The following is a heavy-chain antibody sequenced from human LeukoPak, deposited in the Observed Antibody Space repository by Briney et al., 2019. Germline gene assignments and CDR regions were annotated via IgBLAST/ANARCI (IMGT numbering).Heavy chain of an antibody. Sequence: GGSLRLSCAASGFTFRNYGMHWVRQATGKGLEWVSFIWSDGNNRFYADSVKGRFTISRDNSKNMLYPQMDTLRAEDTALYYCAKDPGASVSGFYMGVWGKGTTVIVSS. CDR1: GFTFRNYG. CDR3: AKDPGASVSGFYMGV. V-gene: IGHV3-30*02. CDR2: IWSDGNNR. J-gene: IGHJ6*03. D-gene: IGHD2-8*02.